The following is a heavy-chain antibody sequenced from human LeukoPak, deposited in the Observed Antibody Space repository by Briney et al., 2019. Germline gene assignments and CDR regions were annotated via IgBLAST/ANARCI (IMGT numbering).Heavy chain of an antibody. V-gene: IGHV4-34*01. CDR1: GGSFSGYY. CDR2: INHSGST. CDR3: ARGGLGHYYNYYYMDV. J-gene: IGHJ6*03. D-gene: IGHD6-19*01. Sequence: SETLSLTCAVYGGSFSGYYWSWIRQPPGKGLEWIGEINHSGSTNYNPSLKSRVTISVDTSKNQFSLKLSSVTAADTAVYYCARGGLGHYYNYYYMDVWGKGTTVTVSS.